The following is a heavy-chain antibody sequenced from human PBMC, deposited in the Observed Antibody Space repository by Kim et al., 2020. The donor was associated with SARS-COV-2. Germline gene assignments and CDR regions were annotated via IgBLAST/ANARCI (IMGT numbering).Heavy chain of an antibody. Sequence: SQTLSLTCAISGDSVSSNTVASNWIRQSPSRGLEWLGRTYYRSKWLNDYAVSVKSRITISPDTSINQFSLQLNSVTPEDMDVYYCARDSRPLYFFDYWGQGTPVTVSS. CDR1: GDSVSSNTVA. J-gene: IGHJ4*02. CDR3: ARDSRPLYFFDY. V-gene: IGHV6-1*01. CDR2: TYYRSKWLN.